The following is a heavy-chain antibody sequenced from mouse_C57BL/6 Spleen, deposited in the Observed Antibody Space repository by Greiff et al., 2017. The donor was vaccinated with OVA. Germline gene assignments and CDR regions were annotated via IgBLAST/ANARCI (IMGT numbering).Heavy chain of an antibody. Sequence: EVQLQQSGPVLVKPGASVKMSCKASGYTFTDYYMNWVKQSHGKSLEWIGVINPYNGGTSYNQKFKGKATLTVDKSSSTAYMELNSLTSEDSAVEYCARGGGWLLFFDYWGQGTTLTVSS. J-gene: IGHJ2*01. CDR3: ARGGGWLLFFDY. D-gene: IGHD2-3*01. V-gene: IGHV1-19*01. CDR2: INPYNGGT. CDR1: GYTFTDYY.